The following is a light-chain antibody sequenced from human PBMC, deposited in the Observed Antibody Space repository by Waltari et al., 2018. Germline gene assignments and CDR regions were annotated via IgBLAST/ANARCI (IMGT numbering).Light chain of an antibody. CDR2: DAS. V-gene: IGKV3-11*01. J-gene: IGKJ2*01. Sequence: CRATQTVRSFLAWYQQKPGQAPMLLIFDASSRAPGIPAKFRGSGSGTDFTLTVSNLEPEDFAVYYCLQRSNWPYTFGQGTRVEIK. CDR3: LQRSNWPYT. CDR1: QTVRSF.